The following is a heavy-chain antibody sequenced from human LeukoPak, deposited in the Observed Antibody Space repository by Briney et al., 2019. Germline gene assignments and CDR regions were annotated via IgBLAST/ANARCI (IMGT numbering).Heavy chain of an antibody. Sequence: GGTLRLSCAASGFTFSSYGMSWVRQAPGKGLEWVSVIYTGGGRYYADSVRGRFTISRDTSKNMVFLQMNSLRVEDTAAYYCARGIDYWGRGTLVTVSS. J-gene: IGHJ4*02. CDR2: IYTGGGR. V-gene: IGHV3-53*01. CDR3: ARGIDY. CDR1: GFTFSSYG.